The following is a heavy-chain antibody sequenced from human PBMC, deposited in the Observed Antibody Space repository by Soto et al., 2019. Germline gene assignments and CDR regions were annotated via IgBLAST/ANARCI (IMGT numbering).Heavy chain of an antibody. Sequence: SETLSLTCTVSGGSISSYYWSWIRQPPGKGLEWIGYIYYSGSTNYNPSLKSRVTIPVDTSKNQFSLKLSSVTAADTAVYYCAKRYSGYDDAFDIWGQGTMVTVSS. CDR2: IYYSGST. CDR1: GGSISSYY. CDR3: AKRYSGYDDAFDI. J-gene: IGHJ3*02. V-gene: IGHV4-59*08. D-gene: IGHD5-12*01.